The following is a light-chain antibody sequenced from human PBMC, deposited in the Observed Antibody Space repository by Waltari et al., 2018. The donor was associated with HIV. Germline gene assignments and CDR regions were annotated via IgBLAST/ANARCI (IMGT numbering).Light chain of an antibody. V-gene: IGKV4-1*01. CDR3: QQHYTSPYT. J-gene: IGKJ2*01. Sequence: DIVMTQSTDSLAVSLGERATINCKSSQSVLNSSSNKNSLAWYQQKSGQPPKLLIYWASTRESGVPERFSGSGSGTDFTLTISSLQAADVAVYYCQQHYTSPYTFGQGTKLEIK. CDR1: QSVLNSSSNKNS. CDR2: WAS.